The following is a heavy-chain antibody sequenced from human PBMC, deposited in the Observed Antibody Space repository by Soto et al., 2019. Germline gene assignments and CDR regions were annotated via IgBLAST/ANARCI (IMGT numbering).Heavy chain of an antibody. D-gene: IGHD2-15*01. CDR1: GFTFSSYW. CDR2: IKQDGSEK. CDR3: ARAGENIVVVVAATHIDY. Sequence: EVQLVESGGGLVQPGGSLRLSCAASGFTFSSYWMSWVRQAPGKGLEWVANIKQDGSEKYYVDSVKGRFTISRDNAKNSLYLQMNSLRAEDTAVYYCARAGENIVVVVAATHIDYWDQGTLVTVSS. J-gene: IGHJ4*02. V-gene: IGHV3-7*01.